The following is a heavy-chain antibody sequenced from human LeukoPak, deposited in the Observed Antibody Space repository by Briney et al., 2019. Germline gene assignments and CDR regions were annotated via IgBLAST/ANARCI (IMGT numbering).Heavy chain of an antibody. V-gene: IGHV3-15*01. CDR2: IKSKTDGGTT. CDR1: GFTFSNYA. J-gene: IGHJ4*02. CDR3: TTGHLDIVVVPALNFDY. Sequence: GGSLRLSCAASGFTFSNYAMSWVRQAPGKGLEWVGRIKSKTDGGTTDYAAPVKGRFTISRDDSKNTLYLQMNSLKTEDTAVYYCTTGHLDIVVVPALNFDYWGQGTLVTVSS. D-gene: IGHD2-2*03.